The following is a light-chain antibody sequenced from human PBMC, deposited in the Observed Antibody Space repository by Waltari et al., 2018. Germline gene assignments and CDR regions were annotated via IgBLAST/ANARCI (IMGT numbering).Light chain of an antibody. CDR1: QDISTY. V-gene: IGKV1-9*01. CDR2: DAS. J-gene: IGKJ5*01. CDR3: QQVNDYPHP. Sequence: GDRVTITCRASQDISTYLAWYQQKAGQPPQLLIYDASTLQSGVPSRFSGSGSGTEFTLTISSLRPEDFATYYCQQVNDYPHPFGQGTRLDIK.